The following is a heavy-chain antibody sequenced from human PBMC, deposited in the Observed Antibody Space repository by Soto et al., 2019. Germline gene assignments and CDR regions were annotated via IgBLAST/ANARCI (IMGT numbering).Heavy chain of an antibody. CDR2: ISWNSGSI. CDR1: GFTFDDYA. D-gene: IGHD6-19*01. V-gene: IGHV3-9*01. CDR3: SKDHLTYRSGGFDY. J-gene: IGHJ4*02. Sequence: EVQLVESGGGLVQPGRSLRLSCAASGFTFDDYAMHWVRQAPGKGLEWVSGISWNSGSIGYADAVKGRFTISRDNAKNSLYLQMNSLRAEDTALYYCSKDHLTYRSGGFDYWGQGTLVTGSS.